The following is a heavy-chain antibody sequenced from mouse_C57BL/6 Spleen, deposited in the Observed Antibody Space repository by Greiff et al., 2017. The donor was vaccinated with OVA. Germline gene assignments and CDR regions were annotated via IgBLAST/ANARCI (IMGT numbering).Heavy chain of an antibody. D-gene: IGHD3-2*02. CDR3: TPRPLDY. CDR1: GFTFSDAW. J-gene: IGHJ2*01. Sequence: EVKLVESGGGLVQPGGSMKLSCAASGFTFSDAWMDWVRQSPEKGLEWVAEIRNKANNHAPYYAESVKGRFTISRDDSKISVYLQMNSLGAEDAGIYYYTPRPLDYWGQGTTLTVSS. CDR2: IRNKANNHAP. V-gene: IGHV6-6*01.